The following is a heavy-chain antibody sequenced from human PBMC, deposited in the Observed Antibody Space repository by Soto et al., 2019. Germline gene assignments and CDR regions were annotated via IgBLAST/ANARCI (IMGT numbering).Heavy chain of an antibody. CDR3: AKAPGIAAAGSWVDY. CDR1: GFTFSSYA. CDR2: ISGSGGST. Sequence: EVQLLESGGGLVQPGGSLRLSCAASGFTFSSYAMSWVRQAPGKGLEWVSGISGSGGSTYYADSVKGRFTISRDNSKNTLYLQMNILRVEDTAVYYCAKAPGIAAAGSWVDYWGQGTLVTVSS. J-gene: IGHJ4*02. V-gene: IGHV3-23*01. D-gene: IGHD6-13*01.